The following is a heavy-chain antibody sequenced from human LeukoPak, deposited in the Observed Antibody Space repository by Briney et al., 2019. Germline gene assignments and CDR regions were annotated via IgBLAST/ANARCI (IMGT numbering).Heavy chain of an antibody. D-gene: IGHD3-10*01. CDR3: ARDRDYYGSGSYYYYGMDV. V-gene: IGHV1-18*01. CDR2: ISAYNGNT. Sequence: ASVKVSCKASGYTFTSYGISWVRQAPGQGLEWMGWISAYNGNTNYAQKLQGRVTMTTDTSTSTAYMELRSLRSDDTAVYYCARDRDYYGSGSYYYYGMDVWGQGTTVTVSS. J-gene: IGHJ6*02. CDR1: GYTFTSYG.